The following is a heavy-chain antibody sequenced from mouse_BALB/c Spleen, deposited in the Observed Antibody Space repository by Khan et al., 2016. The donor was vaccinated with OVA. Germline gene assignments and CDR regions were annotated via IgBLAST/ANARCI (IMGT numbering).Heavy chain of an antibody. CDR2: ISYSGNT. Sequence: EVELVESGPGLVKPSQSLSLTCTVTGYSITSDYACNLIRQLPGNKLEWMGIISYSGNTNYNPSLTSRISVTRNTSKDQFFLQLNSVTTEDTATDYCARMYGGDFDYWGQGTTLTVSS. V-gene: IGHV3-2*02. CDR1: GYSITSDYA. J-gene: IGHJ2*01. CDR3: ARMYGGDFDY. D-gene: IGHD2-10*02.